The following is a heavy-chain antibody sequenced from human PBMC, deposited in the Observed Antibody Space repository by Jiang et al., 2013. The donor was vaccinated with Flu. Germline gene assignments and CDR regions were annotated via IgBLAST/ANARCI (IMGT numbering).Heavy chain of an antibody. V-gene: IGHV4-59*01. J-gene: IGHJ5*02. CDR3: ARQGDTPLGWLDP. Sequence: ELLKPSETLSLTCTVSGGSISGYYWSWIRQPPGKGLEWIGYIYYSGSTKYNPSLKSRVTISVDTSKNQFSLKLSSVTAADTAVYFCARQGDTPLGWLDPWGQGTLVSVSS. CDR2: IYYSGST. D-gene: IGHD5-18*01. CDR1: GGSISGYY.